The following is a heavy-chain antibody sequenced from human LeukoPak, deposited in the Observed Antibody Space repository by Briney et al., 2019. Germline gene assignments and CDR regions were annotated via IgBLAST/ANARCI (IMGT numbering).Heavy chain of an antibody. CDR3: ARDSSRTTRRGYYYYYYMDV. D-gene: IGHD1-1*01. CDR1: GGSISSGSYY. J-gene: IGHJ6*03. Sequence: TLSLTCTVSGGSISSGSYYWSWIRQPAGKGLEWIGRIYTSGSTNYNPSLKSRVTISVDTSKNQFSLKLSSVTAADTAVYYCARDSSRTTRRGYYYYYYMDVWGKGTTVTVSS. V-gene: IGHV4-61*02. CDR2: IYTSGST.